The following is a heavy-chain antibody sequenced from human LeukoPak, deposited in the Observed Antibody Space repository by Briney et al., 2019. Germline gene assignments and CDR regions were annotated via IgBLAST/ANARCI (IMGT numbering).Heavy chain of an antibody. CDR3: ARMVRGDQRLFFDY. CDR1: GYTFTGYY. D-gene: IGHD3-10*01. Sequence: ASVTVSCKASGYTFTGYYMHWVRQAPGQGLEWMGWINPNSGGTNYAQKFQGRVTMTRDTSISTAYMELRSLRSDDTAVYYCARMVRGDQRLFFDYWGQGTLVTVSS. CDR2: INPNSGGT. J-gene: IGHJ4*02. V-gene: IGHV1-2*02.